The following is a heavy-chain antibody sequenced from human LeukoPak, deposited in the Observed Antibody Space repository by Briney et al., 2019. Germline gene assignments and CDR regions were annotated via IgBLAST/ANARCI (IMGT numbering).Heavy chain of an antibody. Sequence: GGSLRLSCAASGFTFSDSAFHWVRQASGKGLEWVGRIRSKPNNYATAYTASVKGRFTISRDDSKNTAYLQMHSLNTEDTAMYYCTRHLIGATPFDYWGQGTLVSVSS. V-gene: IGHV3-73*01. CDR3: TRHLIGATPFDY. CDR2: IRSKPNNYAT. CDR1: GFTFSDSA. J-gene: IGHJ4*02. D-gene: IGHD4/OR15-4a*01.